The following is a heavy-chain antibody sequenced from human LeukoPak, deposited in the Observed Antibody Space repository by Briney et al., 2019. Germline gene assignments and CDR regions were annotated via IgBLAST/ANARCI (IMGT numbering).Heavy chain of an antibody. D-gene: IGHD2-21*02. J-gene: IGHJ3*02. CDR2: LHHTGRN. Sequence: SETLSLTCTVSGDSLTSSSHYWGWIRQPPGKRLQWVASLHHTGRNYSNASLKSRVSISMDTAKSQFSLNVNSVTAADSGVYYCVAEMTASAAFDIWGQGTMVAVSS. CDR1: GDSLTSSSHY. CDR3: VAEMTASAAFDI. V-gene: IGHV4-39*01.